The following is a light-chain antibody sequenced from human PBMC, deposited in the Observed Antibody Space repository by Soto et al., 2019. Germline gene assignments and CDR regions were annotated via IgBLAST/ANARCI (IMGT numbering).Light chain of an antibody. Sequence: QSVLTQPPSVSGAPRRRVTISCTGSSSNIGAGYDVHWYQQLPGTAPKLLIYGNSNRPSGVPDRFSGSKSGTSASLAITGLQAEDEADYYCQSYDSSLSGLYVFGTGTKLTVL. CDR1: SSNIGAGYD. J-gene: IGLJ1*01. CDR3: QSYDSSLSGLYV. CDR2: GNS. V-gene: IGLV1-40*01.